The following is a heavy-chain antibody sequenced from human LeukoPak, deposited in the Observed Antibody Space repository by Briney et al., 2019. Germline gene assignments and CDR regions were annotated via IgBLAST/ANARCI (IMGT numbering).Heavy chain of an antibody. CDR1: GFTFDDYA. D-gene: IGHD6-13*01. CDR2: ISWDGGST. Sequence: PGGSLRLSCAASGFTFDDYAMHWVRQAPGKGLEWVSLISWDGGSTYYADSVKGRFTISRDNSKNTLYLQMNSLRAEDTAVYYCARADSSSWYDRDFDYWGQGTLVTVSS. CDR3: ARADSSSWYDRDFDY. V-gene: IGHV3-43D*03. J-gene: IGHJ4*02.